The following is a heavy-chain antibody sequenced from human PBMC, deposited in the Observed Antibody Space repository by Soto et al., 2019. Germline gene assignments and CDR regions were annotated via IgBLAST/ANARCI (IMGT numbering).Heavy chain of an antibody. CDR2: INHSGST. J-gene: IGHJ3*02. CDR3: ARGPTIFGVITIIGDAFDI. V-gene: IGHV4-34*01. Sequence: LSETLSLTCAVYGGSFSGYYWSWIRQPPGKGLEWIGEINHSGSTNYNPSLKSRVTILLDTSKNQFSLKLSSVTAADTAVYYCARGPTIFGVITIIGDAFDIWGQGTMVTVSS. CDR1: GGSFSGYY. D-gene: IGHD3-3*01.